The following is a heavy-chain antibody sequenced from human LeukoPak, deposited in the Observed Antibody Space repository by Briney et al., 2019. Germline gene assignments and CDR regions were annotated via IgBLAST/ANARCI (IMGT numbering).Heavy chain of an antibody. J-gene: IGHJ4*02. Sequence: GGSLRLSCAASRFTFSSYEMNWVRHAPGKGLEGVSYLSSSGRTFYYADSVKGRFTISRDNGTNSLYLQMNSLRVEDTAVYYCARDSRGSSWFFDYWGQGALVTVSS. CDR2: LSSSGRTF. D-gene: IGHD6-13*01. CDR3: ARDSRGSSWFFDY. V-gene: IGHV3-48*03. CDR1: RFTFSSYE.